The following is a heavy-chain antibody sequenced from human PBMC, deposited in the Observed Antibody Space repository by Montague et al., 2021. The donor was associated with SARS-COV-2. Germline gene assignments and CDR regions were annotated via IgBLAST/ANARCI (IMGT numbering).Heavy chain of an antibody. V-gene: IGHV4-4*02. Sequence: SETLSLTCAVSGGSISSSNWWSWVRQPPGKGLEWIGEIYHSGSTNYNPSLKSRVTISVDKSKNQFSLKLSAVTAADTAVYYCARSRGNLQGPFYYYYGMDVWGQGTTVTVSS. CDR1: GGSISSSNW. J-gene: IGHJ6*02. CDR2: IYHSGST. D-gene: IGHD1-7*01. CDR3: ARSRGNLQGPFYYYYGMDV.